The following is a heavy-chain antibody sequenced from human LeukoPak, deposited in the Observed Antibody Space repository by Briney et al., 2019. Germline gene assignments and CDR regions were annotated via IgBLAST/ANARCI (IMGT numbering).Heavy chain of an antibody. D-gene: IGHD3-22*01. J-gene: IGHJ3*02. CDR3: ARGTGSYYDSSGYIASAFDI. CDR2: INTDGSTT. V-gene: IGHV3-74*01. CDR1: GFTFSTYW. Sequence: GGSLRVSCAASGFTFSTYWMHWVRQAPGKGLVWVSRINTDGSTTGYADSVKGRFTISRDNAKNSLYLQMNSLRAEDTALYHCARGTGSYYDSSGYIASAFDIWGQGTMVTVSS.